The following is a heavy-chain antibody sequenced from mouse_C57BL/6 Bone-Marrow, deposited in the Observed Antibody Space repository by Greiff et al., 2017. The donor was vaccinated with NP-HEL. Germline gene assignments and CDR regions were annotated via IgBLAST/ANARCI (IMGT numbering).Heavy chain of an antibody. CDR3: TTYDGYLDY. J-gene: IGHJ2*01. D-gene: IGHD2-3*01. CDR2: IDPENGDT. CDR1: GFNIKDDY. Sequence: VHVKQSGAELVRPGASVKLSCTASGFNIKDDYMHWVKQRPEQGLEWIGWIDPENGDTEYASKFQGKANITADTASNTAYLQLSSLTSEDTAVYYCTTYDGYLDYWGQGTTLTVSS. V-gene: IGHV14-4*01.